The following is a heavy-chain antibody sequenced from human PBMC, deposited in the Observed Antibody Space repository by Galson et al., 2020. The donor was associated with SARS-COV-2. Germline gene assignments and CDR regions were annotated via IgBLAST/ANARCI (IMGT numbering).Heavy chain of an antibody. CDR3: ARLRITMILVVMTEYYFDS. D-gene: IGHD3-22*01. J-gene: IGHJ4*02. CDR1: GGSITSGSYY. Sequence: SETLSLTCTVSGGSITSGSYYWGWIRQPPGKGLEWIGSIYPSGSTYYNPSLKSRVTVSGDTSKNQFSLKLRSVTAADTAVYYCARLRITMILVVMTEYYFDSWGQGTLVTVSS. CDR2: IYPSGST. V-gene: IGHV4-39*01.